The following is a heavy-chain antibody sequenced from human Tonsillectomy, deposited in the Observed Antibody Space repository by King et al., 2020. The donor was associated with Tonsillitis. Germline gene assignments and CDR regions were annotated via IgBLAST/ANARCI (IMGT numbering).Heavy chain of an antibody. CDR1: GGSISSYY. D-gene: IGHD6-13*01. CDR2: IYYSGST. J-gene: IGHJ6*02. V-gene: IGHV4-59*01. Sequence: VQLQESGPGLVKPSETLSLTCTVSGGSISSYYWSWIRQPPGKGLEWIGYIYYSGSTNYNPSLKSRVTISVDTSKNHFSLKLSSVTAADSAVYYCARDGAAAEVNYGMDVWGQGTTVTVSS. CDR3: ARDGAAAEVNYGMDV.